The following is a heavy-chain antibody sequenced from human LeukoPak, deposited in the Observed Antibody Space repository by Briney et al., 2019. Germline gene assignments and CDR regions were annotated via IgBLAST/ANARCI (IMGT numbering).Heavy chain of an antibody. V-gene: IGHV3-30*04. CDR3: ARVGGLGAFDI. J-gene: IGHJ3*02. Sequence: GGSLRLSCAASGFTFSSYAMHGARQAPGKGLEWVAVISYDGSNKYYADSVKGRFTISRDNSKNTLYLQMNSLRAEDTAVYYCARVGGLGAFDIWGQGTMVTVSS. D-gene: IGHD3-16*01. CDR1: GFTFSSYA. CDR2: ISYDGSNK.